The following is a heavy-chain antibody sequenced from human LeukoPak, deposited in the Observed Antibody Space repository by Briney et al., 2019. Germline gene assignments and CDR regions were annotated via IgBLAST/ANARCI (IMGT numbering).Heavy chain of an antibody. CDR3: ARLTTPGYNLLFDY. J-gene: IGHJ4*02. CDR2: IYYSGST. CDR1: GGSISSYY. V-gene: IGHV4-59*01. Sequence: SETLSLTCTVSGGSISSYYWSWIRQPPGKGLEWIGYIYYSGSTNYNPSLKSRVTISVDTSKNQFSLKLSSVTAADTAVYYCARLTTPGYNLLFDYWGQGTLVTVSS. D-gene: IGHD1-20*01.